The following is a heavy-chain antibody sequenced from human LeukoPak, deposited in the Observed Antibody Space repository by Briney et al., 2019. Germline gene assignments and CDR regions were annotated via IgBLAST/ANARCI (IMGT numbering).Heavy chain of an antibody. CDR3: AKALGFGENYYYYGMDV. J-gene: IGHJ6*02. D-gene: IGHD3-10*01. V-gene: IGHV3-23*01. CDR1: GFTFSSHA. CDR2: ISDSGRDT. Sequence: PGGSLRLSCAASGFTFSSHAMSWVRQAPGKGLEWVSAISDSGRDTSYAGSVKGRFTISRDNSKNTLYLQMNSLRAEDTAVYYCAKALGFGENYYYYGMDVWGQGTTVTVSS.